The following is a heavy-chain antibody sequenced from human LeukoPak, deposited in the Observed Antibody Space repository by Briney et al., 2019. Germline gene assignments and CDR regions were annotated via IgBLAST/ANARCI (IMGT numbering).Heavy chain of an antibody. V-gene: IGHV3-48*04. CDR1: GFTFSSYG. D-gene: IGHD6-19*01. J-gene: IGHJ3*02. CDR2: ISSSSSTI. Sequence: GGSLRLSCAASGFTFSSYGMNWVRQAPGKGLEWVSYISSSSSTIYYADSVKGRFTISRDNAKNSLYLQMNSLRAEDTAVYYCARVGGWTGHAFDIWGQGTMVTVSS. CDR3: ARVGGWTGHAFDI.